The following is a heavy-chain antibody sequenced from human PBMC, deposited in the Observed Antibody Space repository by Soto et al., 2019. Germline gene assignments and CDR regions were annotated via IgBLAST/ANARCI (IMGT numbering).Heavy chain of an antibody. Sequence: QVQLQQWGAGLLRPSETLSLTCAVYGGSFTDYYWSWIRQPPGKGLEWIGEVKHSGYTDHNPSLKHRVAISLDTSKNQFSLKLSSVTAADTAVYYCARGPSPYYYYFYMDVWGKGTTVSVSS. V-gene: IGHV4-34*01. CDR2: VKHSGYT. J-gene: IGHJ6*03. CDR1: GGSFTDYY. CDR3: ARGPSPYYYYFYMDV.